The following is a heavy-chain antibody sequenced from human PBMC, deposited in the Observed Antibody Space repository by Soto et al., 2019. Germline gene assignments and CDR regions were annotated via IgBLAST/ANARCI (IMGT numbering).Heavy chain of an antibody. CDR3: ARSPGIAVAGQNWFDP. J-gene: IGHJ5*02. D-gene: IGHD6-19*01. CDR1: GFTFSSYG. V-gene: IGHV3-33*01. Sequence: PGGSLRLSCAASGFTFSSYGMHWVRQAPGKGLEWVAVIWYDGSNKYYADSVKGRFTISRDNSKNTLYLQMNSLRAEDTAVYYCARSPGIAVAGQNWFDPWGQGTLVTVSS. CDR2: IWYDGSNK.